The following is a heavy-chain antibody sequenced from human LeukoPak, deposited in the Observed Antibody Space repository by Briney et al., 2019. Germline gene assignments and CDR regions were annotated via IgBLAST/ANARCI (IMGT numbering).Heavy chain of an antibody. V-gene: IGHV4-4*07. J-gene: IGHJ4*02. CDR2: IYSSGST. CDR1: GGSINSYY. CDR3: AREGWGSGSKAFDY. Sequence: SETLSLTCTVSGGSINSYYWSWIRQFAGKGLEWIGRIYSSGSTNYNPSLKSRVTISVDTSKNQFSLKLSSVTAADTAVYYCAREGWGSGSKAFDYWGQGTLVTVSS. D-gene: IGHD6-19*01.